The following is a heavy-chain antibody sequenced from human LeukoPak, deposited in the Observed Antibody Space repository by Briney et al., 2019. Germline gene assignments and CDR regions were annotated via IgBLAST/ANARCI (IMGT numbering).Heavy chain of an antibody. J-gene: IGHJ5*02. CDR2: INTNTGNP. V-gene: IGHV7-4-1*02. CDR1: GYTFTSYA. D-gene: IGHD2-2*01. Sequence: GASVKVSCKASGYTFTSYAMNWVRQAPGQGLEWMGWINTNTGNPTYAQGFTGRFVFSLDTSVSTAYLQISSLKAEDTAVYYCARDVAEYIVVVPAAIRSRENWFDPWGQGTLVTVSS. CDR3: ARDVAEYIVVVPAAIRSRENWFDP.